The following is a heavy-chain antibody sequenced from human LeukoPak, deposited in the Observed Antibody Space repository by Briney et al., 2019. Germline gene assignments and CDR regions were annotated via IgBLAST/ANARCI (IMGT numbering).Heavy chain of an antibody. V-gene: IGHV3-48*01. D-gene: IGHD3-10*01. J-gene: IGHJ6*04. CDR3: ARAYYGSGSYYNLYV. CDR2: ISSSSSTI. Sequence: GGSLRLSCAASGFTFSSYSMNWVRQAPGKGLEWVSYISSSSSTIYYADSVKGRFTISRDNAKNSLYLQMNSLRAEDTALYHCARAYYGSGSYYNLYVWGKGTTVTVSS. CDR1: GFTFSSYS.